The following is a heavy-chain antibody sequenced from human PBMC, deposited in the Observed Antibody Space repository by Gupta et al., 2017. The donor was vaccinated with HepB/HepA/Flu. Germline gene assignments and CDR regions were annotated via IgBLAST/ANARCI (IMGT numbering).Heavy chain of an antibody. V-gene: IGHV3-30-3*01. Sequence: QVQRVESGGGVVQPGRSLRLSCAASGLTFSSSAMHWFRQAPGKGLEWVTLISFDGSSKWYADSVKGRFTISRDNSKNTVFLQMNSLRAEDTAVYYCAREVLRDAHFDYWGQGALVTVSS. CDR2: ISFDGSSK. CDR1: GLTFSSSA. D-gene: IGHD2-8*01. J-gene: IGHJ4*02. CDR3: AREVLRDAHFDY.